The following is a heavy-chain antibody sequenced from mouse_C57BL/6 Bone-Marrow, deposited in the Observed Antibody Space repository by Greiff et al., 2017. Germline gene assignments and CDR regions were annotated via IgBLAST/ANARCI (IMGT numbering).Heavy chain of an antibody. J-gene: IGHJ4*01. Sequence: QVQLQQPGAELVKPGASVKLSCKASGYTFTSYWMHWVKQRPGQGLEWIGRIDPNSGGTKYNEKFKSKATLTVDKSSSTAYMQLSSLTSEDSAVYYCAVKFYYAMDYWGQGTSVTVSS. CDR2: IDPNSGGT. CDR1: GYTFTSYW. CDR3: AVKFYYAMDY. V-gene: IGHV1-64*01.